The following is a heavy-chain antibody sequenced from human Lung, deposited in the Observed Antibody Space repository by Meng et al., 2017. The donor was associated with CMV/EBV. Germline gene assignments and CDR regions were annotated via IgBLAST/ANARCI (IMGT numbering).Heavy chain of an antibody. V-gene: IGHV1-2*06. J-gene: IGHJ4*01. Sequence: VQLVQSGAEVKRPGASVKISCTAAGYSFSGFYLNWARQAPGHGLEWLGRVNPISDDTHLAQKFEGRITVTRGATINTAFMELTRLRPDDTAVYYCAKSSDNGWSSWGPGTLVTVSS. CDR2: VNPISDDT. CDR3: AKSSDNGWSS. CDR1: GYSFSGFY. D-gene: IGHD6-19*01.